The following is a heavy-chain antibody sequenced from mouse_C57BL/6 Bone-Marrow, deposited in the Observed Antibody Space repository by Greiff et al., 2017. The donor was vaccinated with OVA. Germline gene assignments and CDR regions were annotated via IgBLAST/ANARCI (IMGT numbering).Heavy chain of an antibody. CDR1: GFTFSNYW. Sequence: EVKLMESGGGLVQPGGSMKLSCVASGFTFSNYWMNWVRQSPEKGLEWVAQIRLKSDNYATHYAESVKGRFTISRDDSKSSVYLQMNNLRAEDTGIYYCSAPHWYFDVWGTGTTVTVSS. J-gene: IGHJ1*03. V-gene: IGHV6-3*01. CDR3: SAPHWYFDV. CDR2: IRLKSDNYAT.